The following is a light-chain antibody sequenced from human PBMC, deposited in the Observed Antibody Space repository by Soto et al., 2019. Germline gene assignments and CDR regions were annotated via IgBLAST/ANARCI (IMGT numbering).Light chain of an antibody. CDR1: ESVSSN. Sequence: EIVLTHSPATLSVSPGDRATLSCRASESVSSNVAWYQQKPGQTPRLLIYGASIRATGIPARFSGSGSGTDFTLTISSLQPEDFATYYCQQLDTYPPFGPGTKVDIK. CDR2: GAS. CDR3: QQLDTYPP. V-gene: IGKV3-15*01. J-gene: IGKJ3*01.